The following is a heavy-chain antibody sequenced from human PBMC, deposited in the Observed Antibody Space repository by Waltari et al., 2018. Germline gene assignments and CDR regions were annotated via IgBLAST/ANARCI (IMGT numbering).Heavy chain of an antibody. J-gene: IGHJ6*02. CDR3: ARVDFYDSSGYYSNYYGMDV. D-gene: IGHD3-22*01. V-gene: IGHV1-69*13. Sequence: QVQLVQSGAEVKKPGSSVKVSCKASGGTFSSYAISWVRQAPGQGLEWMGGIIPIFGTANYAQKFQGRVTITADESTSTAYMELSSLRSEDTAVYYCARVDFYDSSGYYSNYYGMDVWGQGTTVTVSS. CDR1: GGTFSSYA. CDR2: IIPIFGTA.